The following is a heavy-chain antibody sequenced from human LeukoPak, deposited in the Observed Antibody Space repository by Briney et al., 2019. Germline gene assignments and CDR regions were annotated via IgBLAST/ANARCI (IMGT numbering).Heavy chain of an antibody. CDR1: GFTFSSYA. V-gene: IGHV3-30-3*01. CDR2: ISYDGSNK. Sequence: GGSLRLSCAASGFTFSSYAMHWVRQAPGKGLEGLPVISYDGSNKYYADSVKGRFTISRDNSKNTLYLQMNSLRAEDTAVYYCAKEEVIIQILDYWGQGTLVTVSS. J-gene: IGHJ4*02. D-gene: IGHD3-3*01. CDR3: AKEEVIIQILDY.